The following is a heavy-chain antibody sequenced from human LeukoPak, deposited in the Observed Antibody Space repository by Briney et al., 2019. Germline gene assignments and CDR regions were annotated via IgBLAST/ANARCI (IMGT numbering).Heavy chain of an antibody. Sequence: SVKVSCKASGGIVNSYAISWVRQAPGQGLEWMGRIIPIFGTTNYAQKFQGRVTITTDESTGTAYMELSSLRPEDTAVYYCARYGGAYDSSGYSYWGQGTLVTVSS. J-gene: IGHJ4*02. CDR3: ARYGGAYDSSGYSY. CDR2: IIPIFGTT. D-gene: IGHD3-22*01. V-gene: IGHV1-69*05. CDR1: GGIVNSYA.